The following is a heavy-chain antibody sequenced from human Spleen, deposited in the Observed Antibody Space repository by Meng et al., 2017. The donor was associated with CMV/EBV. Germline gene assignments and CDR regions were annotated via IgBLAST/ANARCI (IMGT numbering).Heavy chain of an antibody. J-gene: IGHJ5*02. V-gene: IGHV1-2*02. CDR3: VRGGVLQFLECLFS. D-gene: IGHD3-3*01. Sequence: ASVKVSCKASGYTFTGHHVHWMRQVPGQGLEWMGWVNTNTGDTRYSQKFQGRVTMTRDTSISTAYMELSRLRSDDTAVYYCVRGGVLQFLECLFSWGQGTLVTVSS. CDR1: GYTFTGHH. CDR2: VNTNTGDT.